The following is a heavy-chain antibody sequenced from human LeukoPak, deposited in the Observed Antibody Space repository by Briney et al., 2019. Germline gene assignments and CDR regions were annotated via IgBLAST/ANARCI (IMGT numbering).Heavy chain of an antibody. CDR1: GFTFRSYS. V-gene: IGHV3-48*01. Sequence: GGSLRLSCAASGFTFRSYSMNWVREAPGKGLEWVSYISSSSSTIYYADSVKGRFTISRDNAKNSLYLQMNSLRAEDTAVYYCARDLRPSSGWYWRYYYYGMDVWGQGTTVTVSS. CDR3: ARDLRPSSGWYWRYYYYGMDV. CDR2: ISSSSSTI. D-gene: IGHD6-19*01. J-gene: IGHJ6*02.